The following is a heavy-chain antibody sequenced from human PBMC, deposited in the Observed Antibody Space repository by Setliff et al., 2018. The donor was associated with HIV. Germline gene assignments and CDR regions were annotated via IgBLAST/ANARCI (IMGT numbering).Heavy chain of an antibody. CDR1: GYSLSSDYY. V-gene: IGHV4-38-2*01. D-gene: IGHD1-26*01. Sequence: KTSETLSLTCAVSGYSLSSDYYWGWIRQTPGKRLEWIGSIYHTGTTYYNPSLKSRVTISLDTSKNRFSLQLTSVTAADTAVYYCARHRDGGTYPLDYWGQRTLVTVSS. J-gene: IGHJ4*02. CDR3: ARHRDGGTYPLDY. CDR2: IYHTGTT.